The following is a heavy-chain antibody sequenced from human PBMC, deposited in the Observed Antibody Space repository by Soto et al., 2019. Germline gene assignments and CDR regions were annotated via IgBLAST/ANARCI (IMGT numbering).Heavy chain of an antibody. Sequence: QVQLVQSGAEVKKPGSSVKVSCKASGGTFSSYAISWVRQAPGQGLEWMGRIIPMIGTAKYTQKFQGRVTITADKSTTTVYMELSSLRSEDTAVYYCCGGDVIDYWGQGTLVTVSS. J-gene: IGHJ4*02. CDR1: GGTFSSYA. CDR2: IIPMIGTA. CDR3: CGGDVIDY. D-gene: IGHD2-21*02. V-gene: IGHV1-69*08.